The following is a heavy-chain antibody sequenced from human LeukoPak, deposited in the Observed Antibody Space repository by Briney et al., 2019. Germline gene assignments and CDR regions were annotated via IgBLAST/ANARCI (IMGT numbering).Heavy chain of an antibody. CDR2: IIPIFGTA. V-gene: IGHV1-69*06. D-gene: IGHD3-10*01. J-gene: IGHJ6*04. Sequence: ASVKVSCKASGGTFSSNAISWVRQAPGQGLEWMGGIIPIFGTANYAQKFQGRVTITADKSTSTAYMELSSLRSEDTAVYYCATSMGHVLLWFGEFLYYGMDVWGKGTTVTVSS. CDR1: GGTFSSNA. CDR3: ATSMGHVLLWFGEFLYYGMDV.